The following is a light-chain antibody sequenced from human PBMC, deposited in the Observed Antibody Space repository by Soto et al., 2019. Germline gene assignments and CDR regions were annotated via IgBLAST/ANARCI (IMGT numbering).Light chain of an antibody. Sequence: DIQMTQSPSTLSASVGDRVTITCRASQSISSYLNWYQQKPGKAPKLLIYDASSLESGVPQRFSGSGSGTEFTLTISSLQTDDFSTYYCQQYHSYWTVGQGTKVDVK. J-gene: IGKJ1*01. CDR2: DAS. CDR3: QQYHSYWT. V-gene: IGKV1-5*01. CDR1: QSISSY.